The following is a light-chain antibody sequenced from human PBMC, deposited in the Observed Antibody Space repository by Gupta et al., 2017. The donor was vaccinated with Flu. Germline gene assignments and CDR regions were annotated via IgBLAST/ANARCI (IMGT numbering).Light chain of an antibody. CDR1: QVINNY. J-gene: IGKJ1*01. Sequence: PSALSASIGDRVTITCRASQVINNYVAWFQQRPGRAPKSLIHGASRLQSGVPSKFSGSASGTNFTFTITNVQPDDFATYYCEQYDSYPHTFGQGTRVEI. V-gene: IGKV1-16*02. CDR3: EQYDSYPHT. CDR2: GAS.